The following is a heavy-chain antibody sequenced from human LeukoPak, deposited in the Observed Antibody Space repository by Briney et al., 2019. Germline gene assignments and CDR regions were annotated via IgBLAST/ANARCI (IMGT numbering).Heavy chain of an antibody. V-gene: IGHV4-34*01. J-gene: IGHJ4*02. CDR3: ARGISPYYDFWSGYYTGIDYFDY. Sequence: SETLSLTCAVYGGSFSGYYWSWIRQPPGKGLEWIGEINHSGSTNYNPSLKSRVTISVDTSKNQFSLKLSSVTAADTAVYYCARGISPYYDFWSGYYTGIDYFDYWGQGTLVTVS. D-gene: IGHD3-3*01. CDR2: INHSGST. CDR1: GGSFSGYY.